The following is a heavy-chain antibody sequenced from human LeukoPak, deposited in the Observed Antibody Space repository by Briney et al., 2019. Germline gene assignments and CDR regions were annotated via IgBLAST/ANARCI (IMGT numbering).Heavy chain of an antibody. CDR2: ISYDGSKK. D-gene: IGHD6-13*01. CDR3: ARLRSAAGNDY. Sequence: GRSLRLSCAASGFTFSSYAMHWVRQAPGKGLEWVAVISYDGSKKYSADSVKGRFTISRDNSKNTLYLQMNSLRAEDTAVYYCARLRSAAGNDYWGQGTLVTVSS. CDR1: GFTFSSYA. J-gene: IGHJ4*02. V-gene: IGHV3-30*04.